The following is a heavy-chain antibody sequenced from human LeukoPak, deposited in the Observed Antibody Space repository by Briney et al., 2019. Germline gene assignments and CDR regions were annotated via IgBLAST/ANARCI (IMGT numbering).Heavy chain of an antibody. D-gene: IGHD6-13*01. Sequence: GGSLRLSCAASGFTFSDSRMNWVRQAPGKGLEWVAVISYDGSNKYYADSVKGRFTISRDNSKNTLYLQMNSLRAEDTAVYYCARSPGIAAAGTRSGDYWGQGTLVTVSS. V-gene: IGHV3-30*03. CDR2: ISYDGSNK. CDR1: GFTFSDSR. J-gene: IGHJ4*02. CDR3: ARSPGIAAAGTRSGDY.